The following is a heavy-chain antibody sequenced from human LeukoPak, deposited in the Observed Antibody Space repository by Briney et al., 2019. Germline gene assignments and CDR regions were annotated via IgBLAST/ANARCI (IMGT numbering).Heavy chain of an antibody. J-gene: IGHJ4*02. D-gene: IGHD2-21*01. V-gene: IGHV3-74*01. CDR3: ATSPVISRD. CDR2: IYSDVRRI. Sequence: RPGGSLRLSCAASGFTFSDYWMHWVRQAPGKGLEWVARIYSDVRRIKYADSVKGRFTISRDNAKNTLYLQMNGLRVEDTAVYYCATSPVISRDWGQGTLVTVSS. CDR1: GFTFSDYW.